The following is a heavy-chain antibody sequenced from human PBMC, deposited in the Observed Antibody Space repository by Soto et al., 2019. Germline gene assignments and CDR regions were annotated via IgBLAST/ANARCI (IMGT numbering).Heavy chain of an antibody. D-gene: IGHD3-22*01. CDR2: IYSTGNT. CDR1: GDSIRSSSY. CDR3: AREDYYDSSD. V-gene: IGHV4-38-2*02. J-gene: IGHJ1*01. Sequence: SETLSLTCTVSGDSIRSSSYWGWIRQPPGKGLEWIGSIYSTGNTYYNPSLNSQVTISVDTSKNQFSLKLSSVTAADTAVYYCAREDYYDSSDWGQGTLVTVSS.